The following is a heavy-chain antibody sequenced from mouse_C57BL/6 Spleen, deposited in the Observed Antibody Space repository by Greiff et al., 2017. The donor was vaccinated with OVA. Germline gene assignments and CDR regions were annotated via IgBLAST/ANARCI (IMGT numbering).Heavy chain of an antibody. CDR2: IWTGGGT. CDR1: GFSLTSYA. CDR3: AREGLYDYDEKAWFAY. J-gene: IGHJ3*01. D-gene: IGHD2-4*01. Sequence: VQVVESGPGLVAPSQSLSITCTVSGFSLTSYAISWVRQPPGKGLEWLGVIWTGGGTNYNSALKSRLSISKDNSKSQVFLKMNSLQTDDTARYYCAREGLYDYDEKAWFAYWGQGTLVTVSA. V-gene: IGHV2-9-1*01.